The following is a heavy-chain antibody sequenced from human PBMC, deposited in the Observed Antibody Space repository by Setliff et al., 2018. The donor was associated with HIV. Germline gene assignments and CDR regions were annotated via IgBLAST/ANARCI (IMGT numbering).Heavy chain of an antibody. J-gene: IGHJ6*03. CDR2: LIPNFGTA. D-gene: IGHD2-15*01. V-gene: IGHV1-69*13. Sequence: SVKVSYKASGGTFRSPAITWVRQAPGQGLEWMGGLIPNFGTAYYPQKFQGRVTITADESTSTAYMELSSLRSDDTAVYYCARGTWPIGGHPYYYYMDVWGKGTTVTVSS. CDR1: GGTFRSPA. CDR3: ARGTWPIGGHPYYYYMDV.